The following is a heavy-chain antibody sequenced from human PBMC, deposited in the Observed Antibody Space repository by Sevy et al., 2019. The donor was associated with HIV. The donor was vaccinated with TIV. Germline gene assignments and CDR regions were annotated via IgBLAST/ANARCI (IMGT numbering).Heavy chain of an antibody. J-gene: IGHJ4*02. CDR2: ISYDGSNK. CDR1: GFTLSSYG. CDR3: AQADTPMVTIDY. D-gene: IGHD5-18*01. V-gene: IGHV3-30*03. Sequence: GGSLRLSCAASGFTLSSYGMHWVRQAPGKGLEWVAFISYDGSNKNYADTVKGRFTISRDNSKNTLYLQMNSLRAEDTGVYYCAQADTPMVTIDYWGQGTLVTVSS.